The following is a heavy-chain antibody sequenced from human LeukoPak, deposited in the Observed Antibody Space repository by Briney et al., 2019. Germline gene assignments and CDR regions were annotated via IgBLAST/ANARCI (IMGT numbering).Heavy chain of an antibody. Sequence: EAGGSLRLSCAASGFTFSSYDMHWVRQATGKGLEWVSAIGTAGDTYYPGSVKGRFTISRENAKNSLYLQMNSLRAGDTAVYYCARAPDPPGTMWYFDLWGRGTLVTVSS. J-gene: IGHJ2*01. V-gene: IGHV3-13*01. CDR1: GFTFSSYD. D-gene: IGHD6-13*01. CDR3: ARAPDPPGTMWYFDL. CDR2: IGTAGDT.